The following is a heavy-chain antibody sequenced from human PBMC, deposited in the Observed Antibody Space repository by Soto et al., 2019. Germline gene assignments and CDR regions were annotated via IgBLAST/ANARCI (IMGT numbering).Heavy chain of an antibody. CDR1: GDSISGLY. J-gene: IGHJ4*02. D-gene: IGHD3-9*01. CDR2: IYSSGET. V-gene: IGHV4-59*10. Sequence: PSETLSLTCAVYGDSISGLYWTWIRQPSGKGLEWIGRIYSSGETNYNPSLTGRVIMSLDASKNQFSLKLTSVTAADTAVYYCARASQCKSYFDCFAWLDYWGQGTLVTVSS. CDR3: ARASQCKSYFDCFAWLDY.